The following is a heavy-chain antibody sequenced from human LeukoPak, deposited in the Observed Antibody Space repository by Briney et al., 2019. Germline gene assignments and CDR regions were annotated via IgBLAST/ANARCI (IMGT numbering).Heavy chain of an antibody. Sequence: SETLSLTCTVSGGSINNNHWTWIRKPPGKGLEWIGFVSYSGYTEYNPSLNSRLTISTDTSNNRFSLRLRSVTAADTAVYYCAKLSHIAAAGACSYHALDVWGQGTTVTVSS. CDR3: AKLSHIAAAGACSYHALDV. J-gene: IGHJ6*02. D-gene: IGHD6-25*01. CDR2: VSYSGYT. CDR1: GGSINNNH. V-gene: IGHV4-59*13.